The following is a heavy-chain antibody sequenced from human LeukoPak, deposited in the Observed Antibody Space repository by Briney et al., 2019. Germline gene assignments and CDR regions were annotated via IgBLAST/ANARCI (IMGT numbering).Heavy chain of an antibody. CDR2: IYYSGST. Sequence: SETLSLTCTVSGGSVSSGSYYWSWIRQTPGKGLEWIGYIYYSGSTNYNPSLKSRVTISVDTSKNQFSLKLSSVTAADTAVYYCARALGGIVVDHLVYWGQGTLVTVSS. CDR1: GGSVSSGSYY. J-gene: IGHJ4*02. D-gene: IGHD3-22*01. CDR3: ARALGGIVVDHLVY. V-gene: IGHV4-61*01.